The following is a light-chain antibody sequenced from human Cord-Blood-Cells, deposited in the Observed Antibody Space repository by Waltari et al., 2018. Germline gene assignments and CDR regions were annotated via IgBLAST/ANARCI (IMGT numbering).Light chain of an antibody. Sequence: AIRLTQPPSSFSASTGDRVTITHRASQGISSYLAWYQQKPGKAPKLLIYAASTLQSGVPSRFSGSGSGTDFTLTISCLQSEDFATYYCQQYYSYPFTFGPGTKVDIK. CDR1: QGISSY. J-gene: IGKJ3*01. CDR2: AAS. V-gene: IGKV1-8*01. CDR3: QQYYSYPFT.